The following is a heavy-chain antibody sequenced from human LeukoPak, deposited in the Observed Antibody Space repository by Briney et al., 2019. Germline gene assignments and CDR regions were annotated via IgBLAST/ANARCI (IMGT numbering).Heavy chain of an antibody. V-gene: IGHV1-2*04. Sequence: ASVKVSCKGSGYTCTRYYMHWVRQAPGQGLEWVGWINPNSGGTNYAQKFQGWVPMTRDTSISTAYMELSTLRSDDTAVYYCASDQIWGYSRSYYYGMDVWGQGTTVTVPS. CDR2: INPNSGGT. D-gene: IGHD7-27*01. CDR3: ASDQIWGYSRSYYYGMDV. CDR1: GYTCTRYY. J-gene: IGHJ6*02.